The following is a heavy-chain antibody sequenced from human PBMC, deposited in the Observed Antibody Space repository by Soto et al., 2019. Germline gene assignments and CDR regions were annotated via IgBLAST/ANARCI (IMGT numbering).Heavy chain of an antibody. CDR2: ISGSGGGT. CDR1: GFTFSSYA. V-gene: IGHV3-23*01. Sequence: GGSLRLSCAASGFTFSSYAMSWVRQAPGKGLEWASSISGSGGGTYYADSVKGRFTFSRDNSKNTLYLQMNSLRAEDTAVYYCAKFGMATTKRSPPYYIDYWGQGALVTVSS. CDR3: AKFGMATTKRSPPYYIDY. D-gene: IGHD1-1*01. J-gene: IGHJ4*02.